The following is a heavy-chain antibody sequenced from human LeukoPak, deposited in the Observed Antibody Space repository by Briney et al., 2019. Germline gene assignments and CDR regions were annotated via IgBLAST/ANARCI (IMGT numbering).Heavy chain of an antibody. CDR1: SESFSGYY. CDR3: ATSGGTLGPTNYFAY. D-gene: IGHD3-16*01. V-gene: IGHV4-34*01. J-gene: IGHJ4*02. Sequence: SETLSLTCAVYSESFSGYYWSWIRQPPDKGLEWIGEINHSGSTNYNPSLKSRVTISVDTSKNQFSLKLSSVTAADTAVYYCATSGGTLGPTNYFAYWGQGTLVTVSS. CDR2: INHSGST.